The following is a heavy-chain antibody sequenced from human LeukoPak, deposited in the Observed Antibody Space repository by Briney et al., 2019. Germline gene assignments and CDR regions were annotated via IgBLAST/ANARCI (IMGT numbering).Heavy chain of an antibody. D-gene: IGHD3-10*01. V-gene: IGHV3-21*01. Sequence: NPGGSLRLSCAASGFTFSNYWMNWVRQAPGKGLEWVSSISSSSSYIYYADSVRGRFTISRDNAANSLHLQLNSLRAEDTAVYYCARDPGGSGNWGQGTLVTVSS. CDR3: ARDPGGSGN. CDR1: GFTFSNYW. J-gene: IGHJ4*02. CDR2: ISSSSSYI.